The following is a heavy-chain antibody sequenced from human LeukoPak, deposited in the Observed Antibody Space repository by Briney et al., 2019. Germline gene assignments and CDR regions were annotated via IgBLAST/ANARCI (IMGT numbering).Heavy chain of an antibody. CDR3: ARHGAGYSYGWWYYYYYYYMDV. Sequence: PGGSLRLSCAASGFTFSSSWMSWVRQAPGKGLEWVANIKQDGSEKYYVASVKGRFTISRDNAKNSLYLQMNSLRAEDTAVYYCARHGAGYSYGWWYYYYYYYMDVWGKGTTVTISS. CDR2: IKQDGSEK. D-gene: IGHD5-18*01. CDR1: GFTFSSSW. V-gene: IGHV3-7*01. J-gene: IGHJ6*03.